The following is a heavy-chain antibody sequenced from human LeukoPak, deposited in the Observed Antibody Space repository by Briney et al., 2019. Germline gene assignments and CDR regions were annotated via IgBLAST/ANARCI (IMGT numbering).Heavy chain of an antibody. V-gene: IGHV3-9*01. Sequence: GGSLRLSCAASGFSFGDFAVHWVRQVPGKGLEWVSGISWNSGSLGYADSVRGRFTVSRDNANNFLYLQMNSLTPEDTALYYCVKGRRDGGCHTREFDSWGQGTLVTVSS. CDR3: VKGRRDGGCHTREFDS. CDR2: ISWNSGSL. J-gene: IGHJ4*02. D-gene: IGHD2-15*01. CDR1: GFSFGDFA.